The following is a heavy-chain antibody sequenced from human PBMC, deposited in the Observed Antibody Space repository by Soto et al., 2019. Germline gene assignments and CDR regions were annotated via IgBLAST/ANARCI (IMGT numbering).Heavy chain of an antibody. Sequence: SXKVSFKASGYTXTSYGIGWVRQAPGQGLEWMGWISAYNGNTNYAQKLQGRVTMTTDTSTSTAYMELRSLRSDDTAVYYFARVLGYCSSTSCYTDNWFDPWGQGTLGTVSS. D-gene: IGHD2-2*02. J-gene: IGHJ5*02. V-gene: IGHV1-18*04. CDR1: GYTXTSYG. CDR3: ARVLGYCSSTSCYTDNWFDP. CDR2: ISAYNGNT.